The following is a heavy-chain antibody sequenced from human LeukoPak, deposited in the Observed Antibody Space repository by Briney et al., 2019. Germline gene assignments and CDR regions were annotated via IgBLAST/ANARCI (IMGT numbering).Heavy chain of an antibody. CDR1: GYTFTSYG. V-gene: IGHV1-18*01. Sequence: GASVKVSCKASGYTFTSYGISWVRQAPGQGLEWMGWISAYNGNTNYAQKLQGRVTMTTDTSTSTAYMGLRSLRSDDTAVYYCARDRVMVRGVIIPNWFDPWGQGTLVTVSS. J-gene: IGHJ5*02. D-gene: IGHD3-10*01. CDR2: ISAYNGNT. CDR3: ARDRVMVRGVIIPNWFDP.